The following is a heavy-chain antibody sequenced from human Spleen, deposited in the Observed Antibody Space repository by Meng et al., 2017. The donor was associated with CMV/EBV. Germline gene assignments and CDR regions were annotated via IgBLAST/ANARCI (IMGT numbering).Heavy chain of an antibody. CDR1: GGSVSSGSYY. CDR3: AREYDR. CDR2: IYYSGST. Sequence: GSLRLSCTVSGGSVSSGSYYWSWIRQPPGKGLEWIGYIYYSGSTNYNPSLKSRVTISVDTSKNQFSLKLSSVTAADTAVYYCAREYDRWGQGTLVTVSS. V-gene: IGHV4-61*01. J-gene: IGHJ5*02.